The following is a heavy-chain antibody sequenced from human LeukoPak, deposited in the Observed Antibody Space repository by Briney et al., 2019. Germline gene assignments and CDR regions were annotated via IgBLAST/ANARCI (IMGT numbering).Heavy chain of an antibody. V-gene: IGHV1-69*13. Sequence: ASVKVSCKASGRPFSSSAISWVRQAPGQGPEWMGGIIPIFGTANYAQKFQRRVTITADESTSTAYMVLSSLRSEDTAVYYCATTYTPDISAAAGPTPAAFDIWGQGTMVTVSS. CDR3: ATTYTPDISAAAGPTPAAFDI. CDR2: IIPIFGTA. CDR1: GRPFSSSA. D-gene: IGHD6-13*01. J-gene: IGHJ3*02.